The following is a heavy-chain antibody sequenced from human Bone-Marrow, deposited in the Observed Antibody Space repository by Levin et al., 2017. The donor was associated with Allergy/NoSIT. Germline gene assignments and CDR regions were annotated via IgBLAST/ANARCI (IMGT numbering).Heavy chain of an antibody. CDR2: ISFDGSNQ. D-gene: IGHD3-10*01. CDR1: GFTFSNYG. CDR3: ARDSASATDF. V-gene: IGHV3-30*03. J-gene: IGHJ4*02. Sequence: GGSLRLSCAASGFTFSNYGMHWVRQAPGKGLQWVAIISFDGSNQYYADSVKGRFTISRDDSKNTLYLQMNSLRAEDTAVYYCARDSASATDFWGQGTLVTVSS.